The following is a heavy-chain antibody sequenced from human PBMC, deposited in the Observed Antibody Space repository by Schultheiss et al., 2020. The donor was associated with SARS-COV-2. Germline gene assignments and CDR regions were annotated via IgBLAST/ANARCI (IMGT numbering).Heavy chain of an antibody. V-gene: IGHV4-31*03. CDR1: GGSISSGGYY. CDR2: IYYSGST. D-gene: IGHD3-22*01. Sequence: SQTLSLNCTVSGGSISSGGYYWSWIRQHPGKGLEWIGYIYYSGSTYYNPSLKSRVTISVDTSKNQFSLKLSSVTAADTAVYYCARHNGGDGYYWHYYYYGMDVWGQGTTVTVAS. CDR3: ARHNGGDGYYWHYYYYGMDV. J-gene: IGHJ6*02.